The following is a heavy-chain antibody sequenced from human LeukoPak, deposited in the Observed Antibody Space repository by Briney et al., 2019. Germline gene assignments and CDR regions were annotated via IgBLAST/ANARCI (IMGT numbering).Heavy chain of an antibody. CDR2: AHSSGHT. CDR1: GGSIRTNY. V-gene: IGHV4-59*12. J-gene: IGHJ5*02. D-gene: IGHD3-3*01. CDR3: ASVIHDSTHNWFDP. Sequence: PSETLSLTCTVSGGSIRTNYWSWIRQPPGKGLEWIGYAHSSGHTRSSTSLKSRVTISVDTSKNQFSLKLSSVTAADTAVYYCASVIHDSTHNWFDPWGQGTLVTVSS.